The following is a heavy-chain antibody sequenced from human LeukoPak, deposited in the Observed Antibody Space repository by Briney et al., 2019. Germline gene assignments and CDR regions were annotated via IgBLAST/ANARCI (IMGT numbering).Heavy chain of an antibody. D-gene: IGHD2-2*01. V-gene: IGHV3-23*01. CDR3: AKDPREYQLQPGWFDP. J-gene: IGHJ5*02. CDR2: ISGSGGST. Sequence: GGSLRLSCAASGFTFSSYAMSWVRQARGKGLEWVSAISGSGGSTYYADSVKGRFTISRDNSKNTLYLQMNSLRAEDTAVYSCAKDPREYQLQPGWFDPWGQGTLVTVSS. CDR1: GFTFSSYA.